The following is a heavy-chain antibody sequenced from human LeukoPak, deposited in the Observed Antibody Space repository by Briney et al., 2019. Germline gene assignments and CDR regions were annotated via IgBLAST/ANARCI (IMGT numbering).Heavy chain of an antibody. CDR1: GGSISSYY. V-gene: IGHV4-4*07. D-gene: IGHD6-6*01. J-gene: IGHJ3*02. CDR2: IYTSGST. Sequence: ETLSLTCTVSGGSISSYYWSWIRQPAGKGLEWIGRIYTSGSTNYNPSLKSRVTMSVDTSKNQFSLKLSSVTAADTAVYYCARDYEQLNLISSAFDIWGQGTMVTVSS. CDR3: ARDYEQLNLISSAFDI.